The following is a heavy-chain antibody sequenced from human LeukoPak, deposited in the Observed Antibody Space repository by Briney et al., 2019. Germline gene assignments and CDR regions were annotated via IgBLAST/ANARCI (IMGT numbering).Heavy chain of an antibody. J-gene: IGHJ5*02. CDR1: GFTFSSYA. CDR2: ISGSGGST. D-gene: IGHD6-19*01. Sequence: GGSLRLSCAASGFTFSSYAMSWVRQAPGKGLEWVSAISGSGGSTYYADSVKGRFTISRDNSKNTLYLQMNSLRAEDTALYYCARGAYSSGWHRGFDPWGQGTLVTVSS. V-gene: IGHV3-23*01. CDR3: ARGAYSSGWHRGFDP.